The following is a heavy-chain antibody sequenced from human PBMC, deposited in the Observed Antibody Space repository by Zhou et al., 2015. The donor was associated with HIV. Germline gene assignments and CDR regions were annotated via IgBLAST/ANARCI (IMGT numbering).Heavy chain of an antibody. CDR1: GGTFSSYT. CDR2: IIPILGIA. V-gene: IGHV1-69*02. CDR3: ASAHPGTMVRGVIPPNPGDP. Sequence: QVQLVQSGAEVKKPGSSVKVSCKASGGTFSSYTISWVRQAPGQGLEWMGRIIPILGIANYAQKFQGRVTITADKSTSTAYMELSSLRSEDTAVYYCASAHPGTMVRGVIPPNPGDPWGRGNPGHRLL. J-gene: IGHJ5*02. D-gene: IGHD3-10*01.